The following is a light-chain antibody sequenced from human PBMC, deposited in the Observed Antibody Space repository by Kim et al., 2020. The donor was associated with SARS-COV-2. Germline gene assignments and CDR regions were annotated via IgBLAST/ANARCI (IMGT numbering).Light chain of an antibody. J-gene: IGKJ4*01. V-gene: IGKV3-15*01. Sequence: YPGEIATLSCRASQSVSSNLAWYQQKPGQAPRLLIYDASTTATGIPARFSGSGSGTEFTLTISSLQSEDFTFYYCQQYTKWPPTFGGGTKLEI. CDR3: QQYTKWPPT. CDR2: DAS. CDR1: QSVSSN.